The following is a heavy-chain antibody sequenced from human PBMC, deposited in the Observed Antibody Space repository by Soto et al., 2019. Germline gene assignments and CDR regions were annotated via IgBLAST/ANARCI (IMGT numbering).Heavy chain of an antibody. CDR1: GYSISNTGYY. CDR3: ARARDGYRMPYYFDY. D-gene: IGHD5-12*01. CDR2: VYYSGST. J-gene: IGHJ4*02. Sequence: SETLSLTCSVSGYSISNTGYYWGWLRQAPGKGLEYIASVYYSGSTNYNPSLKSRVTISVDTSKNQFSLKLSSVTAADTAVYYCARARDGYRMPYYFDYWGQGTLVTVSS. V-gene: IGHV4-39*07.